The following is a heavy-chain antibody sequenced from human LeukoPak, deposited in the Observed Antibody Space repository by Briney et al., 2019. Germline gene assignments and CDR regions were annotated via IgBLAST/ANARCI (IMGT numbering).Heavy chain of an antibody. CDR3: ARATTHPEAHSGYRRVDAFDI. Sequence: SETLSLTCTVSGGSISSYYWSWIRQPAGKGLEWIGRIYTSGSTNYNPSLKSRVTMSVDTSKNQFSLKLSSVAAADTAVYYCARATTHPEAHSGYRRVDAFDIWGQGTMVTVSS. V-gene: IGHV4-4*07. J-gene: IGHJ3*02. D-gene: IGHD3-22*01. CDR2: IYTSGST. CDR1: GGSISSYY.